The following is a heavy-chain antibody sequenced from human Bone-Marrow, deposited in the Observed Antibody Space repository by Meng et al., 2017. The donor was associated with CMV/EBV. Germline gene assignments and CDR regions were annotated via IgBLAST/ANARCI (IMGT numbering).Heavy chain of an antibody. D-gene: IGHD1-26*01. Sequence: GESLKISCTASGFYFSDYAMHWVRQAPGKGPEWVTFTHYDESEKYYADSVKGRFTISRDNSKKTLYLQMNSLRPEDTAVYYCARSYNGKYYPPYYYYYYGMDVWGQGNTVTVSS. J-gene: IGHJ6*02. CDR3: ARSYNGKYYPPYYYYYYGMDV. V-gene: IGHV3-30*02. CDR1: GFYFSDYA. CDR2: THYDESEK.